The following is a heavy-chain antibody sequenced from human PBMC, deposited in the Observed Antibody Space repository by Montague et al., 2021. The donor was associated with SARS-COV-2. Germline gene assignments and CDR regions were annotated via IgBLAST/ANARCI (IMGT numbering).Heavy chain of an antibody. D-gene: IGHD4-17*01. CDR1: GDSVSSSDHY. V-gene: IGHV4-39*01. CDR2: VYYSGYT. Sequence: SETLSLTCTVSGDSVSSSDHYWGWIRQPPGKGLEWFGIVYYSGYTYYXXXFKGRVTISIDASKNQFSLKLNSLTATDTAIYHCARRRLREDYFDFWGQGTLLTVSS. J-gene: IGHJ4*02. CDR3: ARRRLREDYFDF.